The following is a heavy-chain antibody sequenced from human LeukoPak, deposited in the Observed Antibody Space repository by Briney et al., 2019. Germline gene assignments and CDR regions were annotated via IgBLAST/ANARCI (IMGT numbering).Heavy chain of an antibody. CDR2: IRYDGSNK. D-gene: IGHD3-10*01. CDR1: GFTFSSYG. CDR3: AKDRFGPNDY. J-gene: IGHJ4*02. V-gene: IGHV3-30*02. Sequence: GGSLRLSCAASGFTFSSYGMHWVRQAPGKGLEWVAFIRYDGSNKYYADSVKGRFTISRDNSKNTLYLRMNSLGAEDTAVYYCAKDRFGPNDYWGQGTLVTVSS.